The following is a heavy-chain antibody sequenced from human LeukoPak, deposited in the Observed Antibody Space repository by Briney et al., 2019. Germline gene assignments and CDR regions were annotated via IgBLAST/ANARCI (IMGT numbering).Heavy chain of an antibody. J-gene: IGHJ4*02. CDR2: ISYDGSNK. CDR3: AMSADIPFDY. CDR1: GFTFSSYA. V-gene: IGHV3-30*04. Sequence: GGSRRLSCAASGFTFSSYAMHWVRQAPGKGLEWVAVISYDGSNKYYADSVKGRFTISRDNSKNTLYLQMNSLRAEDTAVYYCAMSADIPFDYWGQGTLVTVSS. D-gene: IGHD2-2*01.